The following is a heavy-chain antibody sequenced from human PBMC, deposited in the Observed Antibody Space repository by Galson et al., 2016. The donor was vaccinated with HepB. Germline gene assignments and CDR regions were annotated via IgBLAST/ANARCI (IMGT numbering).Heavy chain of an antibody. CDR3: ARALPGNLRASDV. J-gene: IGHJ6*02. D-gene: IGHD1-14*01. CDR2: IWYDGSTK. CDR1: GFTFSNSG. V-gene: IGHV3-33*01. Sequence: SLRLSCAASGFTFSNSGMHWVRQAPGKWLEWVAVIWYDGSTKYYGDSVKGRFTISRDNSKNALYLQMNSLRVEDTAVYYCARALPGNLRASDVWGQGTTVTVS.